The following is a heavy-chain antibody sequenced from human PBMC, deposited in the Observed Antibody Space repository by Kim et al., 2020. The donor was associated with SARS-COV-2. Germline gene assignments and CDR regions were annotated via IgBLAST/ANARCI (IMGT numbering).Heavy chain of an antibody. J-gene: IGHJ6*02. D-gene: IGHD4-17*01. Sequence: GGSLRLSCAASGFTFSSYAMHWVRQAPGKGLEWVAVISYDGSNKYYVDSVKGRFTISRDNSKNTLYLQMNSLRAEDTAVYYCARDYGDYEVSHAYGMVGWGQGTTVTVSS. CDR1: GFTFSSYA. V-gene: IGHV3-30*04. CDR2: ISYDGSNK. CDR3: ARDYGDYEVSHAYGMVG.